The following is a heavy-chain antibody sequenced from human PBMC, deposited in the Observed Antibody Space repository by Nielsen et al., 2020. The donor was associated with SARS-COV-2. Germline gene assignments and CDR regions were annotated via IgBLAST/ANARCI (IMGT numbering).Heavy chain of an antibody. CDR2: IYSDGST. CDR3: ARGGGGMDV. V-gene: IGHV3-53*01. J-gene: IGHJ6*02. D-gene: IGHD3-16*01. CDR1: GFTVSRYN. Sequence: GESLKISCAAPGFTVSRYNMNWARQAPGKGLEWVSIIYSDGSTYYAGSVKGRLTISRDNSKNTLYLQMNSLRAEDTAVYYCARGGGGMDVWGQGTTVTVSS.